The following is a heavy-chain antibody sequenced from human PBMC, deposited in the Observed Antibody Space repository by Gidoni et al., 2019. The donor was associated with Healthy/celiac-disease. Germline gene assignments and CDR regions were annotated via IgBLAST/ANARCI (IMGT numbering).Heavy chain of an antibody. CDR3: ARCSQGAVAGIDV. CDR1: GGSISSYY. Sequence: QVQLQESVPGLVKPTETLSLTCTVSGGSISSYYWSWIRQPPGKGLEWIGYIYYSGSTNYNPSLKSRVTISGDTSKNQFSLKLSSVTAADTAVYYCARCSQGAVAGIDVWGKGTTVTVSS. CDR2: IYYSGST. V-gene: IGHV4-59*08. D-gene: IGHD6-19*01. J-gene: IGHJ6*04.